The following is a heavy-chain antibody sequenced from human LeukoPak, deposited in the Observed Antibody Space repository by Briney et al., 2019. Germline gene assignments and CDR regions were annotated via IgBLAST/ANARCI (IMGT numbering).Heavy chain of an antibody. D-gene: IGHD2-15*01. CDR3: APLGYCSGGSCPSHYGMDA. Sequence: PSETLSLTCAVYGGSFSGYYWSWIRQPPGKGLEWIGEINHSGSTNYNPSLKGRVTISVDTSKNQFSLKLSSVTAADTAVYYCAPLGYCSGGSCPSHYGMDAWGQGTTVTVSS. CDR1: GGSFSGYY. J-gene: IGHJ6*02. V-gene: IGHV4-34*01. CDR2: INHSGST.